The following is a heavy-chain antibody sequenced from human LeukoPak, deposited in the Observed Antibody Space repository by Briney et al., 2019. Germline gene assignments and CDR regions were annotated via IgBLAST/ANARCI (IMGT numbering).Heavy chain of an antibody. CDR3: ARGSSGSYYY. J-gene: IGHJ4*02. Sequence: SETLSLTCTVSGGSISSSSYYWGWIRQPPGKGLEWIGSIYYSGSTYYNPSLKSRVTISVDTSKNQFSLKLSSVTAADTAVYYCARGSSGSYYYWGQGTLVTVSS. D-gene: IGHD1-26*01. V-gene: IGHV4-39*07. CDR2: IYYSGST. CDR1: GGSISSSSYY.